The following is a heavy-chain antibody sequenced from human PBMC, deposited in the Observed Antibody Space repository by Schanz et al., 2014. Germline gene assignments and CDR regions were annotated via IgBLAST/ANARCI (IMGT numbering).Heavy chain of an antibody. Sequence: QVQLVQSGAEVKKPGSSVTVSCKASGDTLSSYGISWVRQAPGQGLEWMGIINPSGGSTDYAQKFQGRVTMTRDTSTSTVYMELSSLRSDDTAVYYCARELRLEYYFDYWGQGTQVTVSS. CDR2: INPSGGST. CDR1: GDTLSSYG. J-gene: IGHJ4*02. V-gene: IGHV1-46*01. CDR3: ARELRLEYYFDY. D-gene: IGHD4-17*01.